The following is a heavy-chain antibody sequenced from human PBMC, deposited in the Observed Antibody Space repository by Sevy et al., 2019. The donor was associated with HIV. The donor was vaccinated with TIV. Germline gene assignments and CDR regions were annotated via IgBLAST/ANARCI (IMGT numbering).Heavy chain of an antibody. CDR3: ATDLFSSSSADVFDI. CDR1: GFTFSTYW. J-gene: IGHJ3*02. CDR2: IKQDGSGK. V-gene: IGHV3-7*01. Sequence: GGSLRLSCAASGFTFSTYWMNWVRQAPGKGLEWVANIKQDGSGKNYVDSVKGRFTISRDNARNSLFLELNSLKVEDPAVYYCATDLFSSSSADVFDIWGQGTMVTVSS. D-gene: IGHD6-6*01.